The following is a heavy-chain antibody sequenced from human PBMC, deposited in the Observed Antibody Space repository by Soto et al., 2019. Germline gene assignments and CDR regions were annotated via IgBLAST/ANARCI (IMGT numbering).Heavy chain of an antibody. CDR1: GGTFSSYA. CDR3: ARGAAVITENYFDY. V-gene: IGHV1-69*13. D-gene: IGHD3-22*01. Sequence: AASVKVSCKASGGTFSSYAISWVRQAPGQGLEWMGGIIPIFGTANYAQKFQGRVTITADESTSTAYMELSSLRSEDTAVYYCARGAAVITENYFDYWGQGTLVTVSS. CDR2: IIPIFGTA. J-gene: IGHJ4*02.